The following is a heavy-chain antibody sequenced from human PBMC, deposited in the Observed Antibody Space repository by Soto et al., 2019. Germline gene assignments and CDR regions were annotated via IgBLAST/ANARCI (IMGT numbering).Heavy chain of an antibody. CDR2: IWYDGSNK. CDR3: TWNLDYYYKMGV. Sequence: GGSLRLSCAASGFTFSSYGMHWVRQAPGKGLEWVAVIWYDGSNKYYADSVKGRFTISRDNSKNTLYLQMNSLRAEDTAVYYCTWNLDYYYKMGVWGQGTTVTVSS. J-gene: IGHJ6*02. V-gene: IGHV3-33*01. CDR1: GFTFSSYG. D-gene: IGHD1-7*01.